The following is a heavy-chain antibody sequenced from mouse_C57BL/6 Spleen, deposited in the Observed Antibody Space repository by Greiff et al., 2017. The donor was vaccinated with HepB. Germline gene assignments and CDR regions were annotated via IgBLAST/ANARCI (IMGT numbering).Heavy chain of an antibody. CDR1: GYTFTSYW. Sequence: QVQLQQPGAELVKPGASVKLSCKASGYTFTSYWMHWVKQRPGQGLEWIGMIHPNSGSTKYNEKFKSKATLTVDKSSSTAYMQLSSLPSEDSAVYYCARDDYDDDWYFDVWGTGTTVTVSS. J-gene: IGHJ1*03. V-gene: IGHV1-64*01. CDR3: ARDDYDDDWYFDV. D-gene: IGHD2-4*01. CDR2: IHPNSGST.